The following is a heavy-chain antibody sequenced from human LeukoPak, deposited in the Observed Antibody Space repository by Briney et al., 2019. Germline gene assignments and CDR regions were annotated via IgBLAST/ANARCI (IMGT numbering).Heavy chain of an antibody. J-gene: IGHJ6*03. D-gene: IGHD2-8*01. CDR3: ARDDADHYERLMGFYYIDV. V-gene: IGHV3-21*01. CDR1: GFTFSTYS. CDR2: LSSSSRYM. Sequence: PGGSLRLSCAASGFTFSTYSMTWVRQAPGQGLEWVSSLSSSSRYMFYADSVRGRFTISRDNAKNSLYLEMNSLRAEDTAVYYCARDDADHYERLMGFYYIDVWGKGTSVTVSS.